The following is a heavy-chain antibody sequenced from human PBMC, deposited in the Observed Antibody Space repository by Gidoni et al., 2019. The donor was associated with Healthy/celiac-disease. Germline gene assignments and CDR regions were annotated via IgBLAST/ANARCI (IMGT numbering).Heavy chain of an antibody. J-gene: IGHJ5*02. Sequence: QVQLQESGPGLVKPSETLSLTCPVSGGSISSYYWSWIRQPPGKGLEWIGYIYYSGSTNYNPSLKSRVTISVDTSKNQFSLKLSSVTAADTAVYYCARDSSSSWYWFDPWGQGTLVTVSS. D-gene: IGHD6-13*01. CDR3: ARDSSSSWYWFDP. V-gene: IGHV4-59*01. CDR2: IYYSGST. CDR1: GGSISSYY.